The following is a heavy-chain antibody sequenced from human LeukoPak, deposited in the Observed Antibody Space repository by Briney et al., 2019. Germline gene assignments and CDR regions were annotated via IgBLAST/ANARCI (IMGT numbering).Heavy chain of an antibody. Sequence: GGSLRLSCTVSGFTFNNYGMHWVRQAPGKGLEWASYISSSTGTIYYVDSVKGRFTISRDNAKNSLYLQMNSLRAEDTAIYYCVRVGGAFDIWGQGTMVTVSS. CDR1: GFTFNNYG. D-gene: IGHD3-16*01. CDR2: ISSSTGTI. J-gene: IGHJ3*02. CDR3: VRVGGAFDI. V-gene: IGHV3-48*01.